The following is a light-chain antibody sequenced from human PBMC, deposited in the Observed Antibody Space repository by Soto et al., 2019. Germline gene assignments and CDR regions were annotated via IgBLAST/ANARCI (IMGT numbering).Light chain of an antibody. J-gene: IGKJ5*01. V-gene: IGKV3-15*01. CDR1: QSVSSN. CDR3: QQYNNWPPIT. CDR2: GAS. Sequence: EIVMTKSTATLSVSPGERATLSCMASQSVSSNLAWYQQKPGQAPRLLIYGASTRATGIPARFSGSGSGTEFTLTISSLQSEDFAVYYCQQYNNWPPITFGQGTRLEIK.